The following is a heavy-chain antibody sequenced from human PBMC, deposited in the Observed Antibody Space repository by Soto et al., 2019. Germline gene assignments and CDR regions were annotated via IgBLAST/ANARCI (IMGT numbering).Heavy chain of an antibody. Sequence: ASVKVSCKASGYTFTGYYMHWVRQAPGQGLEWMGWINPNSGGTNYAQKFQGWVTMTRDTSISTAYMELSRLRSDDTAVYYCARLLPGRDHDYGDLNGYYGMDVWGQGTTVTVSS. J-gene: IGHJ6*02. CDR3: ARLLPGRDHDYGDLNGYYGMDV. CDR2: INPNSGGT. D-gene: IGHD4-17*01. V-gene: IGHV1-2*04. CDR1: GYTFTGYY.